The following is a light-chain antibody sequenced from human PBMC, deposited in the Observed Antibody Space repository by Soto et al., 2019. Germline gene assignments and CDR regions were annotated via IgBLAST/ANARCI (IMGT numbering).Light chain of an antibody. J-gene: IGKJ4*01. V-gene: IGKV3-15*01. CDR1: QSVSSN. CDR3: QQYTEWPLT. Sequence: EIVMTQSPATLSVSPGERATLSCRASQSVSSNLAWYQQKPGQAPRLLIYVTSTMATGIPARFSGSGSGTDFTLTISTLQSEDFAVYYCQQYTEWPLTFGGGTKVEIK. CDR2: VTS.